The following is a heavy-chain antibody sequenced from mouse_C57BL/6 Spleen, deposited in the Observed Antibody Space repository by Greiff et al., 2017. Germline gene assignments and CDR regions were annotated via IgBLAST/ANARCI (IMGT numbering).Heavy chain of an antibody. V-gene: IGHV1-15*01. CDR2: IDPETGGT. D-gene: IGHD2-3*01. Sequence: QVQLKQSGAELVRPGASVTLSCKASGYTFTDYEMHWVKQTPVPGLEWIGAIDPETGGTAYNQKFKGKAILTADKSSSTAYMELRSLTSEDSAVYYCTRPPSRWLLSYWGQGTLVTVSA. CDR1: GYTFTDYE. J-gene: IGHJ3*01. CDR3: TRPPSRWLLSY.